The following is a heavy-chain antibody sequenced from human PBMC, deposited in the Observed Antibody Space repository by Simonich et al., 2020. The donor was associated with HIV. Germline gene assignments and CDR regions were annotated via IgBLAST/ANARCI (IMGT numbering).Heavy chain of an antibody. CDR2: ISITVGT. CDR1: GGSITDYY. CDR3: ARVTPGGRFDY. D-gene: IGHD3-10*01. J-gene: IGHJ4*02. Sequence: VQLQESGPGLVKPSETLSLTCTVSGGSITDYYWSWIRQPSGKGLEWIGSISITVGTNYNPSLKSRVTILVDKSKNQFSLKLTSVTAADTAVYYCARVTPGGRFDYWGQGTLVTVSS. V-gene: IGHV4-4*07.